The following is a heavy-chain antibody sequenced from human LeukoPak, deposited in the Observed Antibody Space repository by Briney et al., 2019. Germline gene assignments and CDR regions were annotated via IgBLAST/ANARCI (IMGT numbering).Heavy chain of an antibody. J-gene: IGHJ3*02. D-gene: IGHD3-22*01. CDR3: ARVRGRTMIRGSFDI. CDR1: GGTFSSYA. Sequence: ASVKVSCKASGGTFSSYAISWVRQAPGQGLEWMGWMTPNSGNTGYAQKFQDRVTMTWNTSISTAYMALSSLRSEDTAVYYCARVRGRTMIRGSFDIWGQGTMITVSS. V-gene: IGHV1-8*02. CDR2: MTPNSGNT.